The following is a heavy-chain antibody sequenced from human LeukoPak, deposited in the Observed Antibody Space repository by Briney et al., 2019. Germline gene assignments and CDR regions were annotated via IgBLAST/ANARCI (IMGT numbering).Heavy chain of an antibody. Sequence: PSETLSLTCTVSGASISSGDYYWSWIRQPPGKGLEWIGNIYYSGSTYYNPSLPSLKSRLTISVDTSKNQFSLRLTSVTAADTAVNFCVRGPNYVRGSYRYFDYWGQGSLVTVSS. J-gene: IGHJ4*02. CDR2: IYYSGST. D-gene: IGHD3-16*02. CDR1: GASISSGDYY. CDR3: VRGPNYVRGSYRYFDY. V-gene: IGHV4-30-4*01.